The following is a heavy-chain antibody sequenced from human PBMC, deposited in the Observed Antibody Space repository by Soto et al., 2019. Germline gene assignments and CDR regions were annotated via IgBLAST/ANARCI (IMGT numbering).Heavy chain of an antibody. V-gene: IGHV3-30*18. J-gene: IGHJ4*02. D-gene: IGHD1-26*01. CDR3: AKRGYSGSYYGMDY. Sequence: QVQLVESGGGVVQPGRSLRLSCAASGFTFNTYDMHWVRQAPGKGLEWVAVISFDGSTKYYADSVKGRFTISRDYSKNTLYLQLNSLRAEDTAVYYCAKRGYSGSYYGMDYWGQGTLVTVSS. CDR1: GFTFNTYD. CDR2: ISFDGSTK.